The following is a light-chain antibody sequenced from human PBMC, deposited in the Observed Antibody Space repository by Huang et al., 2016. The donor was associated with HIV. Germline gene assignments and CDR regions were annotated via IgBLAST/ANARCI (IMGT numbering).Light chain of an antibody. CDR2: GAS. CDR3: QQYSRWPPA. J-gene: IGKJ4*01. Sequence: EIVMTQSPPTLSVSAGERAALSCRASQSVSDNLAWYQQKPGQAPRVLIYGASTRATGIPARFSGSGSETEFTLTSRSLQSEDVAVYYCQQYSRWPPAFGGGTKVEIK. CDR1: QSVSDN. V-gene: IGKV3-15*01.